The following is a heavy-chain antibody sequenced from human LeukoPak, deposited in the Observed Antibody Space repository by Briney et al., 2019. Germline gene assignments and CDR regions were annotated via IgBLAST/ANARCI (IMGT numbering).Heavy chain of an antibody. CDR2: IYSGGST. J-gene: IGHJ3*02. D-gene: IGHD3-22*01. Sequence: GGSLRLSCAASGFTVSSNYMSWVRQAPGKGLEWLSVIYSGGSTYYADSVKGRFTISRDNSKNTLYLQMNSLRAEGTAVYYCARDRVYYYDSSGYYPDAFDIWGQGTMVTVSS. V-gene: IGHV3-66*01. CDR3: ARDRVYYYDSSGYYPDAFDI. CDR1: GFTVSSNY.